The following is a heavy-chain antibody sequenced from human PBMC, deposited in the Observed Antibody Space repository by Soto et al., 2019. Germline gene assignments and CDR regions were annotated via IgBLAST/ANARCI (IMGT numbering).Heavy chain of an antibody. CDR3: TTAPIVVVPAATGGY. J-gene: IGHJ4*02. D-gene: IGHD2-2*01. CDR1: GFTFSNAW. CDR2: IKSKTDGGTT. Sequence: EVQLVESGGGLVKPGWSLRLSCAASGFTFSNAWMSWVRQAPGKGLEWVGRIKSKTDGGTTDYAAPVKGRFTISRDDSKNTLYLQMNSLKTEDTAVYYCTTAPIVVVPAATGGYWGQGTLVTVSS. V-gene: IGHV3-15*01.